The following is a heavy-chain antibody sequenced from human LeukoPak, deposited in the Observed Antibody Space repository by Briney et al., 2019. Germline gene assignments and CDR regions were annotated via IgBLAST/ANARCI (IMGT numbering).Heavy chain of an antibody. Sequence: GSLRLSCGASGFTVSSNYMSWVRQAPGKGLEWIGEINHSGSTNYNPSLKSRVTISLDTSKNQFSLKLSSVTAADTAVYYCATENGFNDYWGQGTLVTVSS. CDR1: GFTVSSNY. V-gene: IGHV4-34*08. CDR2: INHSGST. D-gene: IGHD2-8*01. J-gene: IGHJ4*02. CDR3: ATENGFNDY.